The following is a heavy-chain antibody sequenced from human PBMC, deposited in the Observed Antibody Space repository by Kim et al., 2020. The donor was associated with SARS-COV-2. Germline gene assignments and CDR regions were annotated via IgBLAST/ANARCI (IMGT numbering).Heavy chain of an antibody. CDR3: ARAPITMIVVVQAFDI. J-gene: IGHJ3*02. CDR2: IYYSGST. V-gene: IGHV4-31*03. CDR1: GGSISSGGYY. D-gene: IGHD3-22*01. Sequence: SETLSLTCTVSGGSISSGGYYWSWIRQHPGKGLECIGYIYYSGSTYYNPSLKSRVTISVDTSKNQFSLKLSSVTAADTAVYYCARAPITMIVVVQAFDIWGQGTMVTVSS.